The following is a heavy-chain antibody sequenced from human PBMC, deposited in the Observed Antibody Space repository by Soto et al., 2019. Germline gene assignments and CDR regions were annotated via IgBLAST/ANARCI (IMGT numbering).Heavy chain of an antibody. V-gene: IGHV3-7*04. Sequence: EVHLVESGGDLVQPGGSLRLSCAASGFTFTGYWMSWVRQAPGKGLEWVANIDGAGTKKYYGDTVDGRFTISSDNAKNSVFLQTNSLIAEDTAVYYCASDGLAMYARDYWGQGTLVTVPS. D-gene: IGHD2-8*01. CDR2: IDGAGTKK. J-gene: IGHJ4*02. CDR1: GFTFTGYW. CDR3: ASDGLAMYARDY.